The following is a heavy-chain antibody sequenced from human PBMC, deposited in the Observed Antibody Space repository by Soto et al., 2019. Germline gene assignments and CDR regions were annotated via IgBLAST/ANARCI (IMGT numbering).Heavy chain of an antibody. D-gene: IGHD4-4*01. J-gene: IGHJ4*02. CDR3: ARGRDGYSHFDY. CDR2: IYYSGST. V-gene: IGHV4-59*01. CDR1: GGSISSYY. Sequence: QVQLQESGPGLVKHSETLSLTCTVSGGSISSYYWSWIRQPPGKGLEWIGYIYYSGSTNYNPSLKSRVTISVDTSKNQFSLKLSSVTAADTAVYYCARGRDGYSHFDYWGQGTLVTVSS.